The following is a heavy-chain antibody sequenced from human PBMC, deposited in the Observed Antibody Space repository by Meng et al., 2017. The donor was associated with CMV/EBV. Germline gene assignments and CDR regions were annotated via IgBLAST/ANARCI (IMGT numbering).Heavy chain of an antibody. Sequence: GESLKISCAASGFTFSSYSMNWVRQAPGKGLEWVSSISSSSSYIYYADSVKGRFTISRDNAKNSLYLQMNSLRAEGTAVYYCARDPTYYDFWSDRYPSYYYGMDVWGQGTTVTVSS. CDR3: ARDPTYYDFWSDRYPSYYYGMDV. V-gene: IGHV3-21*01. D-gene: IGHD3-3*01. CDR2: ISSSSSYI. J-gene: IGHJ6*02. CDR1: GFTFSSYS.